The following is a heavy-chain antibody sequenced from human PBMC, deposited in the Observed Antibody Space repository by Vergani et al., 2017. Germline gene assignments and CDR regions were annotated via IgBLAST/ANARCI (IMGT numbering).Heavy chain of an antibody. CDR3: AKGDPYSTQYYFDY. Sequence: DVHLAESGGGFFQPGGSLRLSCSASGFSVNSYWMHWVRQGPGKGLLWVSRIKSDGGITAYADSVKGRFTTSRDNAQNTLYLHMNSLCAEDTAVYYCAKGDPYSTQYYFDYWGQGTLVTVSS. CDR1: GFSVNSYW. D-gene: IGHD4-11*01. CDR2: IKSDGGIT. J-gene: IGHJ4*02. V-gene: IGHV3-74*03.